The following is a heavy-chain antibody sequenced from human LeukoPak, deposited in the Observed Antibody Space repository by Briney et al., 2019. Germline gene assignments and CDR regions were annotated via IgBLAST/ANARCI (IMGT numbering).Heavy chain of an antibody. Sequence: SETLSLTCAVYGGSFSGYYWSWIRQPPGKGLEWIGKINHSGSTNYNPSLKSRVTISVDTSKNQFSLKLSSVTAADTAVYYCAREARVVTAHYGMDVWGQGTTVTVSS. J-gene: IGHJ6*02. CDR2: INHSGST. CDR1: GGSFSGYY. D-gene: IGHD2-21*02. V-gene: IGHV4-34*01. CDR3: AREARVVTAHYGMDV.